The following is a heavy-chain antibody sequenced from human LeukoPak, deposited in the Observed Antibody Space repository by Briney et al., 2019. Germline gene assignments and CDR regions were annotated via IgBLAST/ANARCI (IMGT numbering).Heavy chain of an antibody. CDR3: ARGRSKYSGSYHWFDP. Sequence: GASVKVFCKASGYTFTGYYMHWVRQAPGQGLEWMGRINPDSGGTNYAQKFQGRVTMTRDTSISTAYMELSRLRSDDTAVYYCARGRSKYSGSYHWFDPWGQGTLVTVSS. D-gene: IGHD1-26*01. CDR2: INPDSGGT. V-gene: IGHV1-2*06. CDR1: GYTFTGYY. J-gene: IGHJ5*02.